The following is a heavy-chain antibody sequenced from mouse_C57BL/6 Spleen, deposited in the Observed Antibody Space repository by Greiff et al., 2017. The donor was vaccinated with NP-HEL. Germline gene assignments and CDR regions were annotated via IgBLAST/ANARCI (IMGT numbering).Heavy chain of an antibody. V-gene: IGHV5-4*01. CDR1: GFTFSSYA. Sequence: EVQGVESGGGLVKPGGSLKLSCAASGFTFSSYAMSWVRQTPEKRLEWVATISDGGSYTYYPDNVKGRFTISRDNAKNNLYLQMSHLKSEDTAMYYCARDHYSNYFDYWGQGTTLTVSA. J-gene: IGHJ2*01. D-gene: IGHD2-5*01. CDR2: ISDGGSYT. CDR3: ARDHYSNYFDY.